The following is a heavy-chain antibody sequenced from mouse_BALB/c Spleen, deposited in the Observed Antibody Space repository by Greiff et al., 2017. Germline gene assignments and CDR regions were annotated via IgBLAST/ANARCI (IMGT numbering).Heavy chain of an antibody. Sequence: EVKLVESGPGLVKPSQSLSLTCTVTGYSITSDYAWNWIRQFPGNKLEWMGYISYSGSTSYNPSLKSRISITRDPSKNQFFLQLNSVTTEDTATYYCARGDDYDAWFAYWGQGTLVTVSA. J-gene: IGHJ3*01. V-gene: IGHV3-2*02. D-gene: IGHD2-4*01. CDR3: ARGDDYDAWFAY. CDR1: GYSITSDYA. CDR2: ISYSGST.